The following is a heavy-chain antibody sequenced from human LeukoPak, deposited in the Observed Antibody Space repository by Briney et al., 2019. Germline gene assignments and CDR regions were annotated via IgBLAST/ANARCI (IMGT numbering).Heavy chain of an antibody. J-gene: IGHJ5*02. V-gene: IGHV1-2*02. CDR3: ASYGSGSLPRFDP. CDR2: INPNSGGT. D-gene: IGHD3-10*01. CDR1: GYTFTGYY. Sequence: GASVKVSCKASGYTFTGYYMHRVRQAPGQGLEWMGWINPNSGGTNYAQKFQGRVTMTEDTSTDTAYMELSSLRSEDTAVYYCASYGSGSLPRFDPWGQGTLVTVSS.